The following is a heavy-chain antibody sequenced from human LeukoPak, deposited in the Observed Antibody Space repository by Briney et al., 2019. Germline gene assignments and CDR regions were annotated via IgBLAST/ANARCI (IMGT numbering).Heavy chain of an antibody. Sequence: GASVKVSCKASGFTLTDYIHWVRQDPRQGLQWMGWIKPNSGDTDYAQKFQGRVTMTRDTSISTVYMEQSSLRSDDRAVYYCARAVSVPAGDSPYWYRDVWGKGTTVTVSS. CDR2: IKPNSGDT. D-gene: IGHD2-2*01. V-gene: IGHV1-2*02. CDR1: GFTLTDY. J-gene: IGHJ6*03. CDR3: ARAVSVPAGDSPYWYRDV.